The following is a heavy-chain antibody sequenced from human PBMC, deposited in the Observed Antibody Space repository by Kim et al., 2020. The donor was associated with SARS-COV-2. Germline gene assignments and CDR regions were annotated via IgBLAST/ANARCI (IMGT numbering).Heavy chain of an antibody. CDR3: ARSRYFEGYNWFDP. CDR1: GGSISSGGYY. Sequence: SETLSLTCTVSGGSISSGGYYWSWIRQHPGKGLEWIGYIYYSGSTYYNPSLKSRVTISVDTSKNQFSLKLSSVTAADTAVYYCARSRYFEGYNWFDPWGQGTLVTFSS. V-gene: IGHV4-31*03. J-gene: IGHJ5*02. CDR2: IYYSGST. D-gene: IGHD3-9*01.